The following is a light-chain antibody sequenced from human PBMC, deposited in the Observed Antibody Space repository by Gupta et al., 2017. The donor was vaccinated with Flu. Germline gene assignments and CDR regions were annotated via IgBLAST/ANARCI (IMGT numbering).Light chain of an antibody. CDR3: QQYGISLYT. Sequence: GTMVLSTGERDTLSCRASQSVNNNLLTWYQQKPGQAPRLLIYGASSRATGIPDRFSGSGSGTEFTLTIRRLEPEDFAVYYCQQYGISLYTFGQGTKLEIK. J-gene: IGKJ2*01. V-gene: IGKV3-20*01. CDR1: QSVNNNL. CDR2: GAS.